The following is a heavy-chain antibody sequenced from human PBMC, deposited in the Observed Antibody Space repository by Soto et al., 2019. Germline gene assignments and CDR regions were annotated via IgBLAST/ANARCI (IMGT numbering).Heavy chain of an antibody. Sequence: QVQLQESGPGLVRPSQTLSLTCTVSGGSINSGDSYWNWIRQHPEKGLEWIGYINYRGSTFYNPSLKSRSIISVDTSKNQFSLSLSSVTAADTAVYYCARESAGVAPYWGQGTLVTVSS. J-gene: IGHJ4*02. D-gene: IGHD6-13*01. V-gene: IGHV4-31*03. CDR1: GGSINSGDSY. CDR2: INYRGST. CDR3: ARESAGVAPY.